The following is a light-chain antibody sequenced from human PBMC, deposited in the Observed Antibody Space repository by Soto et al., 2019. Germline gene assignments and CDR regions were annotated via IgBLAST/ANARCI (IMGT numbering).Light chain of an antibody. J-gene: IGKJ4*01. CDR3: QQYNDWSLT. Sequence: EIVMTQSPATLSVSPGERATLSCRASQSVNSTDWAQQKPAQAPTLIIHAASTRATGIPDRCIGRRSGTDFTLTISSLQSEDFAIYYCQQYNDWSLTFGRGTKV. V-gene: IGKV3-15*01. CDR2: AAS. CDR1: QSVNST.